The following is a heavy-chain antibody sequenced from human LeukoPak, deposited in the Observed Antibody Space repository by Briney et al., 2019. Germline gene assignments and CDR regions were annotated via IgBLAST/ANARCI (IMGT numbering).Heavy chain of an antibody. D-gene: IGHD3-16*01. J-gene: IGHJ4*02. V-gene: IGHV4-31*03. CDR3: ARDNPAYPYYFDY. Sequence: SETLSLTCTASGGSISSGGYYWSWIRQHPGKGLEWIGYIYYSGSTYYNPSLKSRVTISVDTSKNQFSLKLSSVTAADTAVYYCARDNPAYPYYFDYWGQGTLVTVSS. CDR2: IYYSGST. CDR1: GGSISSGGYY.